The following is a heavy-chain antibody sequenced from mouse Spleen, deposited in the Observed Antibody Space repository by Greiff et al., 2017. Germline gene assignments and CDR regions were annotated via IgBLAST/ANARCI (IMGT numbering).Heavy chain of an antibody. J-gene: IGHJ2*01. V-gene: IGHV5-12-1*01. CDR2: ISSGGGST. Sequence: EVQLQQSGGGLVKLGGSLKLSCAASGFTFSSYYMSWVRQTPEKRLEWVATISSGGGSTYYPDSVKGRFTISRDNAKNTLYLQMSSLNSEDTAVYYCARDGNYEGVDYWGQGTTLTVSS. CDR1: GFTFSSYY. CDR3: ARDGNYEGVDY. D-gene: IGHD2-1*01.